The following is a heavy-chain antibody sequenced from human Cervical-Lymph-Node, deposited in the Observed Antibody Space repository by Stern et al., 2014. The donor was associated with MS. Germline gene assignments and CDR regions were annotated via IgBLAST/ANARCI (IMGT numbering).Heavy chain of an antibody. D-gene: IGHD2-2*01. CDR1: GGSFINYA. CDR3: AGHRYAF. J-gene: IGHJ4*02. CDR2: IGPMFSTS. V-gene: IGHV1-69*06. Sequence: QVQLVQSGPEVQKPGSSVKVSCKASGGSFINYAITWVRQAPGQGPEWMVDIGPMFSTSNYAQKFQVRVTSTADKSTTTAYMEVNSVTSEDTSVYYSAGHRYAFWGQGTLVIVSS.